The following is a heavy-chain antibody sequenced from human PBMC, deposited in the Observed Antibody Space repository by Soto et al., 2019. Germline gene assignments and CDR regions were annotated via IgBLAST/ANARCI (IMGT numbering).Heavy chain of an antibody. CDR2: IYYLGNT. J-gene: IGHJ6*03. D-gene: IGHD6-13*01. CDR3: ARYKQLVDYYYMDV. CDR1: GGSISSGSSY. V-gene: IGHV4-39*01. Sequence: PSETLSLTCTVSGGSISSGSSYWGWIRQPPGKGLEWIGSIYYLGNTYYNPSLGGRVSISVDTSKNQFSLKLSSVTAADTAVYYCARYKQLVDYYYMDVWGKGTTVTVSS.